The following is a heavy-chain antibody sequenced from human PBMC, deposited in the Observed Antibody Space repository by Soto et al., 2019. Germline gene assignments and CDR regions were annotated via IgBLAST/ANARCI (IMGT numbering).Heavy chain of an antibody. V-gene: IGHV3-9*01. CDR3: ARGFNSALDI. J-gene: IGHJ3*02. CDR1: GFSFDDYA. Sequence: SLRLSCAASGFSFDDYAMNWVRQTPGKGLEWVADISWNGDYICYVNSVKGRFTISRDNAKNSLHLQMNSLRAEDTAVYYCARGFNSALDIWGQGKMVSVSS. CDR2: ISWNGDYI.